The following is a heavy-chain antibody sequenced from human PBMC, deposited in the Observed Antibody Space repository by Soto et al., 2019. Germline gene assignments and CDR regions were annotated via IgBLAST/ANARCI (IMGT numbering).Heavy chain of an antibody. Sequence: ASVKVSCKASGYTFTSYYMHWGRQAPGQGLEWMGIINPSGGSTSYAQKFQGRVTMTRDTSTSTVYMELSSLRSEDTAVYYCARVGIDDFWSGYYTGPADSLFDYWGQGTLVTVSS. J-gene: IGHJ4*02. V-gene: IGHV1-46*03. CDR2: INPSGGST. CDR1: GYTFTSYY. D-gene: IGHD3-3*01. CDR3: ARVGIDDFWSGYYTGPADSLFDY.